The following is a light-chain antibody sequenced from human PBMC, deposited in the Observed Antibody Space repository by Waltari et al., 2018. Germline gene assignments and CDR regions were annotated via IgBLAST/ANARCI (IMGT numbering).Light chain of an antibody. CDR1: SGSIASNT. Sequence: NFMLTQPHSVSESPGKTVIISCTRSSGSIASNTVQWYQQRPGSAPTTLIYEDNQRLAGVPDRFSGSIDRSSNSASLPISGLKTEDEADYYCQSYDDTHQVFGGGTKLTVL. CDR3: QSYDDTHQV. CDR2: EDN. J-gene: IGLJ3*02. V-gene: IGLV6-57*03.